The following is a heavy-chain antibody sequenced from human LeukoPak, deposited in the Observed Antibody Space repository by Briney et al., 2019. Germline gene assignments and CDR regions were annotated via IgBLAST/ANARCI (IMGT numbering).Heavy chain of an antibody. Sequence: GGSLRLSCAASGFTFSNYGMHWVRQAPGRGLEWVAVISYEESDKYYADSVKGRFTISRDNSKNTLYLQMNSLRPEDTVVYYCAKGVVAATNAAYYGMDVWGQGTTVTVSS. CDR3: AKGVVAATNAAYYGMDV. CDR2: ISYEESDK. CDR1: GFTFSNYG. J-gene: IGHJ6*02. D-gene: IGHD2-15*01. V-gene: IGHV3-30*18.